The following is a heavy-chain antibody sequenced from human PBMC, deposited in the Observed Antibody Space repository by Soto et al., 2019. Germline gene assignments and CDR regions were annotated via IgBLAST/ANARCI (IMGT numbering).Heavy chain of an antibody. CDR3: ASRDYCSSTSCRRHYYYYMDV. Sequence: QVQLQQWGAGLLKPSETLSLTCAVYGGSFSGYYWSWIRQPPGKGLEWIGEINHSGSTNYNPSLKHRVTITVDTSKNQFSLKLRSVTAGDTAVYYCASRDYCSSTSCRRHYYYYMDVWGKGTTVTVSS. J-gene: IGHJ6*03. CDR2: INHSGST. D-gene: IGHD2-2*01. CDR1: GGSFSGYY. V-gene: IGHV4-34*01.